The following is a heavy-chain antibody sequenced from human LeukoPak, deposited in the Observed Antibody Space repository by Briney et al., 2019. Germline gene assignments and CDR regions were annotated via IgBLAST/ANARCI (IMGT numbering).Heavy chain of an antibody. J-gene: IGHJ6*02. D-gene: IGHD6-13*01. CDR3: ARRGVWYSSSRYPSYGMDV. CDR2: MNPNSGNT. Sequence: GASVKVSCKASGYTFTSYDINWVRQATGQGLEWMGWMNPNSGNTGYAQKFQGRVTMTRNTSISTAYMELSSLRSEDTAVYYCARRGVWYSSSRYPSYGMDVWGQGTTVTVSS. CDR1: GYTFTSYD. V-gene: IGHV1-8*01.